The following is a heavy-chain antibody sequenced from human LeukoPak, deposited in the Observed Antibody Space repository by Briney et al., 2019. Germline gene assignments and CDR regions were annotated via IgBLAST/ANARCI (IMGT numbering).Heavy chain of an antibody. D-gene: IGHD3-16*01. J-gene: IGHJ3*02. CDR1: GGSISSYY. Sequence: SETLSLTCTVSGGSISSYYWSWIRQPAGKGLEWIGRIYTSGSTNYNPSLKSRVTMSVDTSKNQFSLKLSSVTAADTAVYYCARDATQITFGGVSSPDIWGQGTMVTVSS. V-gene: IGHV4-4*07. CDR2: IYTSGST. CDR3: ARDATQITFGGVSSPDI.